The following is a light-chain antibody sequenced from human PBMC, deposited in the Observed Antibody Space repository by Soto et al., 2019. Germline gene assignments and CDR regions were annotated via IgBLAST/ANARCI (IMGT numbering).Light chain of an antibody. V-gene: IGKV3-15*01. CDR2: GAS. CDR1: QNVRSN. J-gene: IGKJ1*01. Sequence: EIGMTQSPSALSVSTGERATLSCRASQNVRSNLAWYQQKPGQAPRLLIYGASTRATGIPARFSGSGSGTEFTLTISSLQSEDFAVYYCQHYNNWPRTFGQGTKLDI. CDR3: QHYNNWPRT.